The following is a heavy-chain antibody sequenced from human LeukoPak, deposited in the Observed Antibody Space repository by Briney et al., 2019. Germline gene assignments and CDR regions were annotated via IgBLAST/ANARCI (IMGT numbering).Heavy chain of an antibody. Sequence: PSETLSLTCTVSGGSITTHYWSWIRQPPGKGLEWIGYIYYSGSTNYNPSLKSRVTISVDTSKNQFSLKLSSVTAADTAVYYCARSPGYYYGMDVWGQGTTVTVSS. CDR3: ARSPGYYYGMDV. J-gene: IGHJ6*02. CDR1: GGSITTHY. V-gene: IGHV4-59*11. CDR2: IYYSGST.